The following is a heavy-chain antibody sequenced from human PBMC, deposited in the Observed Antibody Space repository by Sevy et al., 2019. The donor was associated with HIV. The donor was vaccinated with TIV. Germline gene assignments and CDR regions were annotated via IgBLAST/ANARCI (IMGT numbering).Heavy chain of an antibody. J-gene: IGHJ6*02. V-gene: IGHV3-53*01. CDR1: WFTVSSNY. CDR2: IYSGGST. D-gene: IGHD5-18*01. CDR3: ERSRAGYSYDYYYDYGMDV. Sequence: GGSLRLSCAASWFTVSSNYMSWVRQAPGKGLEWVSVIYSGGSTYYAHSVKGRFTISRANSTNTLYLQMNSLRAEDTAVYYGERSRAGYSYDYYYDYGMDVWGQGTTVTVSS.